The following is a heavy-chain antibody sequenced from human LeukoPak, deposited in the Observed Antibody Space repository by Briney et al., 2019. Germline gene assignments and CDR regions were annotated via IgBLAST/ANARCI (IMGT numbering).Heavy chain of an antibody. Sequence: SSETLSLTCSVSGYSFTSGHYWGWIRQPPGKGLEWIANIYHTGSAHYNPSLKSRVTISVDTSKNQFSLKLSSVTAADTAVYYCASARYGDPFDYWGQGTLVTVSS. V-gene: IGHV4-38-2*01. J-gene: IGHJ4*02. CDR1: GYSFTSGHY. CDR2: IYHTGSA. CDR3: ASARYGDPFDY. D-gene: IGHD4-17*01.